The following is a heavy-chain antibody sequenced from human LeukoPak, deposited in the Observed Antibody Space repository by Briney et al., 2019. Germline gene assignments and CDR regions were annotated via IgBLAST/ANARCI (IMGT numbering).Heavy chain of an antibody. CDR3: ASQIMSSSRQTFDY. V-gene: IGHV4-59*01. Sequence: PSETLSLTCTVSGGSISSYYWGWIRQPPGKGLEWIGYIYYSGSTNYNPSLKSRVTISVDTSKNQFSLKLSSVTAADTAVYYCASQIMSSSRQTFDYWGQGTLVTVSS. CDR1: GGSISSYY. CDR2: IYYSGST. J-gene: IGHJ4*02. D-gene: IGHD6-13*01.